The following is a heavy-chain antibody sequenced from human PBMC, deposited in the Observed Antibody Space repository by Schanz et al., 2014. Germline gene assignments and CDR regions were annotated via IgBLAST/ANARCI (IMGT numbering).Heavy chain of an antibody. CDR3: ARDLISSGWYG. CDR2: IYSSGST. J-gene: IGHJ4*02. V-gene: IGHV3-66*01. CDR1: GFTFSDHF. D-gene: IGHD6-19*01. Sequence: EVKLVESGGGLVQPGGSLRLSCAASGFTFSDHFMDWVRQAPGKGLEWVSTIYSSGSTYYADSVRGRFTISRDNAKNSLYLQMNSLRVEDTAVYYCARDLISSGWYGWGQGTLVTVSS.